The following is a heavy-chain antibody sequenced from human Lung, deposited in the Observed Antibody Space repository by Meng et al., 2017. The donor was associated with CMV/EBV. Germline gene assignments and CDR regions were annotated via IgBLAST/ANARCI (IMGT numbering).Heavy chain of an antibody. CDR3: AKDLKAYGDYYFDY. CDR1: CFTFRHYG. V-gene: IGHV3-30*18. D-gene: IGHD4-17*01. CDR2: ISNDGGNK. J-gene: IGHJ4*02. Sequence: SCFTFRHYGLHWVRRAPGKGLEWLAVISNDGGNKHYADSVKGRFTISRDNSKNTLNLQMNSLRPEDTSVYYCAKDLKAYGDYYFDYWGQGILVTVSS.